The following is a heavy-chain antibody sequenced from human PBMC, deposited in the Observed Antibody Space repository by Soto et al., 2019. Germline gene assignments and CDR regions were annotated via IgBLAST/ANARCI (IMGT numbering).Heavy chain of an antibody. D-gene: IGHD6-6*01. Sequence: ASVKVSCKASGYTFTSYGISWVRQAPGQGLEWMGWISAYNGNTNYAQKLQGRVTMTTDTSTSTAYMELRSLRSDDTAVYYCARAPEGVYSSSWWFDPWGQGTLVTVS. CDR1: GYTFTSYG. V-gene: IGHV1-18*01. CDR2: ISAYNGNT. J-gene: IGHJ5*02. CDR3: ARAPEGVYSSSWWFDP.